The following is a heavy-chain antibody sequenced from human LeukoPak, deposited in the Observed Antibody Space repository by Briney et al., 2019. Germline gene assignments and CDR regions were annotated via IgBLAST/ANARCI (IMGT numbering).Heavy chain of an antibody. Sequence: GGSLRLSCAASGFTFSSYAMSWVRQAPGKGLEWVSVISGSGGSTYYADSVKGRFTISRDNSKNTLYLQMNSLRAEYTAVYYCARLMEVITVNDAFDIWGQGTMVTVCS. V-gene: IGHV3-23*01. J-gene: IGHJ3*02. CDR2: ISGSGGST. CDR1: GFTFSSYA. D-gene: IGHD3-10*01. CDR3: ARLMEVITVNDAFDI.